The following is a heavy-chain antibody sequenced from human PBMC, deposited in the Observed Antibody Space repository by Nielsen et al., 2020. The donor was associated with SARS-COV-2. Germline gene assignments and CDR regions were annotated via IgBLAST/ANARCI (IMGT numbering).Heavy chain of an antibody. D-gene: IGHD2-2*02. CDR2: IYYSGST. CDR3: ARGSCSSTSCYIAGGYYYYYGMDV. V-gene: IGHV4-59*01. CDR1: GGSISSYY. J-gene: IGHJ6*02. Sequence: GSLRLSCTVSGGSISSYYWSWIRQPPGKGLEWIGYIYYSGSTNYNPSLKSRVTISVDTSKNQFSLKLSSVTAADTAVYYCARGSCSSTSCYIAGGYYYYYGMDVWGQGTTVTVSS.